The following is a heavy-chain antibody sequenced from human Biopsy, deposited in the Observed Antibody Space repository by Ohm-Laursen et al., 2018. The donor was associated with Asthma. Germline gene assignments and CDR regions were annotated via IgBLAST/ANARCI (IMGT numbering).Heavy chain of an antibody. CDR1: GVSIRSYY. CDR2: IHYSGST. CDR3: AGFCSGGNCPDH. D-gene: IGHD2-15*01. Sequence: SETLSLTCTVSGVSIRSYYWTWIRQPPGKGLEWIGNIHYSGSTYSNPSLKSRVTTSVDTSKKQISLRLSSVVAADTAVYYYAGFCSGGNCPDHWGQGTLVTVSS. J-gene: IGHJ4*02. V-gene: IGHV4-59*01.